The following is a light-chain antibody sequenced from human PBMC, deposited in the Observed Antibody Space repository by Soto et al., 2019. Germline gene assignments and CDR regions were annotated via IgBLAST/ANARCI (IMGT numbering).Light chain of an antibody. Sequence: ALTQPASVSGSPGQSITISCTGTSSDVGSYNLVSWYQQHPGKAPKLMIYEGSKRPSGVSNRFSGSKSGNTASLTISGLQAEDEADYYCCSYAGSSTDAFVTGTNVTVL. CDR2: EGS. CDR1: SSDVGSYNL. V-gene: IGLV2-23*01. CDR3: CSYAGSSTDA. J-gene: IGLJ1*01.